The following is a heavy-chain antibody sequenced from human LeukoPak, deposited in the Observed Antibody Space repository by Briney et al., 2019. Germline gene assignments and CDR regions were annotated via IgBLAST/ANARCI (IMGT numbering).Heavy chain of an antibody. CDR2: INHSGST. J-gene: IGHJ1*01. CDR1: GESFSVYY. D-gene: IGHD3-22*01. CDR3: ARGRGDSSGYYYFHH. V-gene: IGHV4-34*01. Sequence: SETLSLTCAVYGESFSVYYWSWIRQPPGKGLEWIGEINHSGSTNYNPSLKSRVTISVDTSKNQFSLNLSSVTAADTAVYYCARGRGDSSGYYYFHHWGQGTLVTVSS.